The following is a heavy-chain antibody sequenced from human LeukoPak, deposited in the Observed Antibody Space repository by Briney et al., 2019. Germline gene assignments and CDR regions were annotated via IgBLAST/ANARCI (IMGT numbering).Heavy chain of an antibody. Sequence: SETLSPTCTVSGDSISSSSYYWGWIRQPPGKGLEWIGSIYYSGRTYYNPSLKSRVTISIDTSNQFSLRLTSMTAADTAVYYCVRDPKSAVAADWFDPWGQGTLVTVSS. J-gene: IGHJ5*02. CDR1: GDSISSSSYY. CDR3: VRDPKSAVAADWFDP. CDR2: IYYSGRT. V-gene: IGHV4-39*07. D-gene: IGHD6-19*01.